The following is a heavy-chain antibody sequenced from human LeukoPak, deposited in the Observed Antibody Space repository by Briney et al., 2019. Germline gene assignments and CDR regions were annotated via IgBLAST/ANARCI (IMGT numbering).Heavy chain of an antibody. V-gene: IGHV3-21*01. D-gene: IGHD4-11*01. Sequence: GGYLRLSCAASGFTFSSYSMNWVRQAPGKGLEWVSSISSSSSYIYYADSVKGRFTIARANAKNSPYLQMISLRAEDTAVYYCASPLQGEYYFDYWGQGTLVTVSS. CDR3: ASPLQGEYYFDY. CDR1: GFTFSSYS. CDR2: ISSSSSYI. J-gene: IGHJ4*02.